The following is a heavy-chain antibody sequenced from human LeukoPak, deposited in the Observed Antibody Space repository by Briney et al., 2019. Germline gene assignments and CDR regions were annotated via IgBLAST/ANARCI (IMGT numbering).Heavy chain of an antibody. CDR1: GYSISSGNY. CDR2: IYHSGST. J-gene: IGHJ4*02. CDR3: ARTIYDILGPDY. V-gene: IGHV4-38-2*01. Sequence: SETLSLTCSVSGYSISSGNYWGWIRLPPGKGLQWIGSIYHSGSTYYNPSLKSRVTISVDTSKNQFSLKLSSVTAADTAVYYCARTIYDILGPDYWGQGTLVTVSS. D-gene: IGHD3-9*01.